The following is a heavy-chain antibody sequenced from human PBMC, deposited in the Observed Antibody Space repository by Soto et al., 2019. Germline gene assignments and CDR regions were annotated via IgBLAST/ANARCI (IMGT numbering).Heavy chain of an antibody. J-gene: IGHJ6*02. CDR1: GYTFTSYA. V-gene: IGHV1-3*01. Sequence: ASVKVSCKASGYTFTSYAMHWVRQAPGQRLEWMGWINAGNGNTKYSQKFQGRVTITRDTSASTAYMELSSLRSEDTAVYYCARIRRITTFGVVMPHYGMDVWGQGTTVTVSS. CDR2: INAGNGNT. CDR3: ARIRRITTFGVVMPHYGMDV. D-gene: IGHD3-3*01.